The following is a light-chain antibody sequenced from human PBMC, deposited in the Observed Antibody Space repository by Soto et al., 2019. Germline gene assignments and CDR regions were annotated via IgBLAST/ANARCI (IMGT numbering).Light chain of an antibody. Sequence: EIVLTQSPATLSLSPGERATLSCRASQSVRSYLAWYQQKPGQAPRILIYDASNRATGIPARFSGSGSGTDFTLTISSLAPEDFAVYYCQQRSNRLTFGGGTKVDIK. CDR1: QSVRSY. CDR3: QQRSNRLT. CDR2: DAS. J-gene: IGKJ4*01. V-gene: IGKV3-11*01.